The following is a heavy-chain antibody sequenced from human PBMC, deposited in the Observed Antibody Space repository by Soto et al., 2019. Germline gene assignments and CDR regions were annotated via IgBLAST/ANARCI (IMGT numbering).Heavy chain of an antibody. CDR1: GGSISSSSYY. CDR2: IYYSGST. J-gene: IGHJ4*02. CDR3: ARCDYDSTSHRFDY. Sequence: QMQLQESGPGLVKPSETLSLTCTVSGGSISSSSYYSGWIRQPPGKGLEWIGSIYYSGSTYYNPSLKSXVXXXXXXXXXXXXXXXXXXXXXDXAVYYCARCDYDSTSHRFDYWGQGTLVTVSS. V-gene: IGHV4-39*01. D-gene: IGHD3-22*01.